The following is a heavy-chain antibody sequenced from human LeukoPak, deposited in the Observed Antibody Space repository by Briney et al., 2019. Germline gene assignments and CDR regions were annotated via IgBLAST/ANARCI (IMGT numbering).Heavy chain of an antibody. CDR1: GGSISSYY. Sequence: SETLSLTCTVSGGSISSYYWSLIRQPPGKGLEWIGYIYYSGSTNYNPSLKSRVTISVDTSKNQFSLKLSSVTAADTAVYYCARVRVTPYISIDSWGQGTLVTVSS. D-gene: IGHD4-23*01. J-gene: IGHJ4*02. CDR3: ARVRVTPYISIDS. CDR2: IYYSGST. V-gene: IGHV4-59*01.